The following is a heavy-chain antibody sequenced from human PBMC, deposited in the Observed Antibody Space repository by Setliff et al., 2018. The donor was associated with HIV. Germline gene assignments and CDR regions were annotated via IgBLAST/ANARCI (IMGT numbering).Heavy chain of an antibody. D-gene: IGHD2-2*02. CDR2: IYWNDDK. Sequence: SGPTLVNPTQTLTLTCAFSGFSLTTSGVGVGWFRQPPGEALEWLALIYWNDDKRYNPSLESRLTITKDTSKKQVVLTLTNMDPVDAATYYCAHNRDHTGPYFYDYWGQGARVTVS. CDR1: GFSLTTSGVG. J-gene: IGHJ4*02. CDR3: AHNRDHTGPYFYDY. V-gene: IGHV2-5*01.